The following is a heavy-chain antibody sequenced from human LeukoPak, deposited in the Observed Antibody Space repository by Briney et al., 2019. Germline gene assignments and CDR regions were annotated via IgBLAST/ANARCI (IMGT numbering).Heavy chain of an antibody. Sequence: GRSLRLSCAASGFTFDDYAMHWVRQAPGKGLEWVSGISWNSGSIGYADSVKGRFTISRGNAKNSLYLQMNSLRAEDTALYYCAKDINGYYYDSSGYFLFDYWGQGTLVTVSS. D-gene: IGHD3-22*01. V-gene: IGHV3-9*01. CDR3: AKDINGYYYDSSGYFLFDY. CDR2: ISWNSGSI. J-gene: IGHJ4*02. CDR1: GFTFDDYA.